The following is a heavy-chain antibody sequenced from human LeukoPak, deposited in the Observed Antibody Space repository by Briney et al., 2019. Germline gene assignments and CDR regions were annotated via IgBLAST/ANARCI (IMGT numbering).Heavy chain of an antibody. CDR1: GGSISSYY. V-gene: IGHV4-59*08. D-gene: IGHD6-13*01. CDR3: ARVEQQLGGLI. J-gene: IGHJ4*02. CDR2: IYYSGST. Sequence: SETLSLTCTVSGGSISSYYWSWIRQPPGKGLEWIGYIYYSGSTYYNPSLKSRVTISVDTSKNQFSLKLSSVTAADTAVYYCARVEQQLGGLIWGQGTLVTVSS.